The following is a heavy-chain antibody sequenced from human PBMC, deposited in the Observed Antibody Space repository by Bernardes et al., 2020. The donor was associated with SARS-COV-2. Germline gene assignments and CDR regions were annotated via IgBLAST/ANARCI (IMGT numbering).Heavy chain of an antibody. V-gene: IGHV3-30*03. Sequence: SLRLSCAASGFAFSHFGMHWVRQAPCKGLEWVAVPSDDGGNKFYADSVKGRFTISRDNSNNSLYLQMSSLRAEDTAVYYCARDTGYNSGFYWGQGTLVTVSS. CDR1: GFAFSHFG. CDR3: ARDTGYNSGFY. J-gene: IGHJ4*02. D-gene: IGHD6-19*01. CDR2: PSDDGGNK.